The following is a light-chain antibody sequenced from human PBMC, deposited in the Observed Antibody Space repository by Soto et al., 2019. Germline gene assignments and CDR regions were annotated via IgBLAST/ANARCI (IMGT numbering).Light chain of an antibody. V-gene: IGLV2-14*01. CDR1: SGDVGAFNY. Sequence: QSVLTQPASVSGSPGQSITISCTGTSGDVGAFNYISWYQQYPGKAPKLLTYEVSYRPSGVSNRFSGSKSGNTASLTISGLQPEDEADYYCSSPTKNVAWVFGGGTQLTVL. J-gene: IGLJ3*02. CDR3: SSPTKNVAWV. CDR2: EVS.